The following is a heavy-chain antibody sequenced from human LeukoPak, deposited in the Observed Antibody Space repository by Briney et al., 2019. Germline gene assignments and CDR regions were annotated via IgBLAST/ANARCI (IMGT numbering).Heavy chain of an antibody. CDR3: ARGPVSSGWYKRDHYYYGMDV. CDR2: INHSGST. Sequence: SETLSLTCAVYGGSFSGYYWSWIRQPPGKGLEWIGEINHSGSTNYNPSLKSRVTISVDTSKNQFSLKLSSVTAADTAVYYCARGPVSSGWYKRDHYYYGMDVWGQGTTVTVSS. V-gene: IGHV4-34*01. D-gene: IGHD6-19*01. CDR1: GGSFSGYY. J-gene: IGHJ6*02.